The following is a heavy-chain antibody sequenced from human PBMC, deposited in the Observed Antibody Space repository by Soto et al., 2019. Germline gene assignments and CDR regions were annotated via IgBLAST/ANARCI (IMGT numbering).Heavy chain of an antibody. V-gene: IGHV4-59*01. J-gene: IGHJ6*02. CDR1: GGSISSYY. CDR3: ARAPPYYDILTGYGTGGMDV. CDR2: IYYSGST. Sequence: PSETLSLTCTVSGGSISSYYWSWIRQPPGKGLEWIGYIYYSGSTNYNPSLKSRVTISVDTSKNQFSLKLSSVTAADTAVYYCARAPPYYDILTGYGTGGMDVWGQGTTVTVSS. D-gene: IGHD3-9*01.